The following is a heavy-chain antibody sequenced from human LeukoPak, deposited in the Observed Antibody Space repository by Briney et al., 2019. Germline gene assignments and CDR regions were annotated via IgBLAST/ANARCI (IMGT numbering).Heavy chain of an antibody. CDR1: GGSISSYQ. Sequence: SETLSLTRTVSGGSISSYQWSWIRQPAGKGLECIGRINTSGTTNYNPSLKSRVTMSVDTSKNQFSLKLSSVTAADTAVYYCASGHNSGWGYFDYWGQGSLVTVSS. D-gene: IGHD6-19*01. J-gene: IGHJ4*02. V-gene: IGHV4-4*07. CDR2: INTSGTT. CDR3: ASGHNSGWGYFDY.